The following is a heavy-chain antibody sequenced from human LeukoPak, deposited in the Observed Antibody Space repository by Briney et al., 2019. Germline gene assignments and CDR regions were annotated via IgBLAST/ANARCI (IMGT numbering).Heavy chain of an antibody. J-gene: IGHJ6*02. CDR3: AREGHYGDYAYYYYGMDV. Sequence: PGGSLRLSCAASGFTFSSYSMNWVRQAPGKGLEWVSSISSSSSYIYYADSVKGRFTISRDNAKNSLYLQMNSLRAEDTAVYYCAREGHYGDYAYYYYGMDVWGQGTTVTVSS. V-gene: IGHV3-21*01. CDR2: ISSSSSYI. D-gene: IGHD4-17*01. CDR1: GFTFSSYS.